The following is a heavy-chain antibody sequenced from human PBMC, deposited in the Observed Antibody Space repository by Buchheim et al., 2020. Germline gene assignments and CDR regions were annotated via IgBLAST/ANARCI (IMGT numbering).Heavy chain of an antibody. D-gene: IGHD4-17*01. Sequence: EVQLVESGGGLVQTGGSLRLSCAASGFTFSKYSMNWVRQAPGKGLEWVSYISSSSSSTFYADSVKGRFTISRDNAKRSLYLQMNSLRDEDTAVYYCARDWYGDYARYYYAMDVWGQGTT. CDR1: GFTFSKYS. CDR2: ISSSSSST. J-gene: IGHJ6*02. CDR3: ARDWYGDYARYYYAMDV. V-gene: IGHV3-48*02.